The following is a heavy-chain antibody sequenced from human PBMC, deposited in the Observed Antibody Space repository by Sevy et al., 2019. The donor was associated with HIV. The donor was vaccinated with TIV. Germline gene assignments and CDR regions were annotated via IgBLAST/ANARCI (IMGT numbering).Heavy chain of an antibody. Sequence: GGSLRLSCTASGFTFSSNAMCWVRQAPGKGLEWVAVIWYDESNKYHADSVKGRFTISRDNSKNTLYLQMNSLRAEDTAVYYCARGVATTYYYHYGMDVWGQGTTVTVSS. D-gene: IGHD5-12*01. J-gene: IGHJ6*02. CDR3: ARGVATTYYYHYGMDV. CDR1: GFTFSSNA. CDR2: IWYDESNK. V-gene: IGHV3-33*01.